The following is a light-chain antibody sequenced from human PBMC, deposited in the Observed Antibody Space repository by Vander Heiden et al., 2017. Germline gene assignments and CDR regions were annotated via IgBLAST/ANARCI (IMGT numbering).Light chain of an antibody. Sequence: IVLTQSPATLPLSRGERATLSCRASQSVSSYLAWYQQKPGEAPRLLIYDASNRATGIPARFSGSGSGTDFTLTISSLEPEDFAVYYCQQRSNWPLTFGGGTKVEIK. CDR2: DAS. CDR1: QSVSSY. J-gene: IGKJ4*01. CDR3: QQRSNWPLT. V-gene: IGKV3-11*01.